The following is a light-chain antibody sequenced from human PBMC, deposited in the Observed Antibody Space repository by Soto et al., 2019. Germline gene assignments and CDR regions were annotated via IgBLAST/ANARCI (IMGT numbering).Light chain of an antibody. CDR2: KAS. V-gene: IGKV1-5*03. J-gene: IGKJ1*01. CDR3: QQYDSYWT. Sequence: DIQMTQSPSTLSASVGDRVTITCRASQSIGSWLAWYQQKPGKAPNLLIYKASSLESGVPSRFSGSGSGTDFTLTISGLQPDDFATYYCQQYDSYWTFGQGTKVDI. CDR1: QSIGSW.